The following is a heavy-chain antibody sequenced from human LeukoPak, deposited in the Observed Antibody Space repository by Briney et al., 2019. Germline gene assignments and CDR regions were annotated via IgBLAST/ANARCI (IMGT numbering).Heavy chain of an antibody. D-gene: IGHD1-26*01. CDR1: GGTFSSYA. V-gene: IGHV1-18*01. CDR2: ISAYNGNT. CDR3: ARDDVGATPAFDI. J-gene: IGHJ3*02. Sequence: GSSVKVSCKASGGTFSSYAISWVRQAPGQGLEWMGWISAYNGNTNYAQKLQGRVTMTTDTSTSTAYMELRSLRSDDTAVYYCARDDVGATPAFDIWGQGTKVTVSS.